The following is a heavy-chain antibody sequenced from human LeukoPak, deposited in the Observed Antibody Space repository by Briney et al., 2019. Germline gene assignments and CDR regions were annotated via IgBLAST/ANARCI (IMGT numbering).Heavy chain of an antibody. V-gene: IGHV4-31*03. J-gene: IGHJ4*02. CDR2: IYYSGST. D-gene: IGHD2-2*01. Sequence: SETLSLTCTVSGASISGSGYYWSWIRQHPGKGLEWIGYIYYSGSTFYTPSLRGRVTISVDTSKNQFSLHLTSLSAADTAVYYYARGDQVPFYYFDYWGQGTLVTVSS. CDR3: ARGDQVPFYYFDY. CDR1: GASISGSGYY.